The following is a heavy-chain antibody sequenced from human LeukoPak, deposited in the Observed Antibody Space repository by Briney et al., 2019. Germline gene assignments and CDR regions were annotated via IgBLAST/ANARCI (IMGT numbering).Heavy chain of an antibody. Sequence: GGSLRLSCAASGFTFNNFAMSWVRQAPGKGLDWVSGLSGSGSSTYYADSVKGRFTISRDNSNSTLYLQMNSLRAEDTAVYYCAKRPKHGNGWIDFWGQGTLVTVSS. J-gene: IGHJ4*02. D-gene: IGHD6-25*01. V-gene: IGHV3-23*01. CDR1: GFTFNNFA. CDR2: LSGSGSST. CDR3: AKRPKHGNGWIDF.